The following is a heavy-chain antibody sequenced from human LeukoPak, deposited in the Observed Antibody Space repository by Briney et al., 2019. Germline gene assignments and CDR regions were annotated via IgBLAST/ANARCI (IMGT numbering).Heavy chain of an antibody. CDR3: AREPRDSGWVDY. CDR1: GGSISSYY. Sequence: SETLSLTCTVSGGSISSYYWSWIRQPPGKGLEWIGYIYYSGSTNYNPSLKSRVTISVDTSKNQFSLKLSSVTAADTAVYYCAREPRDSGWVDYWGQGTLVTVSS. J-gene: IGHJ4*02. D-gene: IGHD6-19*01. V-gene: IGHV4-59*01. CDR2: IYYSGST.